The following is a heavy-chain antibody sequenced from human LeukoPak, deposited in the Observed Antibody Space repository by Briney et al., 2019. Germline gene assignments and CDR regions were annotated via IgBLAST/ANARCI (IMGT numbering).Heavy chain of an antibody. D-gene: IGHD3-10*01. Sequence: PSETLSLTCAVYGGSFSGYYWNWVRQPPGKGLEWMGEIKHSGSTKYNPSLKSRVTISVDTSKNQFSLKLSSVTAADTAVYYCARGAHVLLWFGEPYGMDVWGKGTTVTVSS. CDR2: IKHSGST. V-gene: IGHV4-34*01. J-gene: IGHJ6*04. CDR1: GGSFSGYY. CDR3: ARGAHVLLWFGEPYGMDV.